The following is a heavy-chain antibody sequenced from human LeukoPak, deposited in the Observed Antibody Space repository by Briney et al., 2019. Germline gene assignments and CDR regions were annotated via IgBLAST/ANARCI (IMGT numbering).Heavy chain of an antibody. D-gene: IGHD3-16*02. V-gene: IGHV3-48*01. Sequence: GGPLRLSCAASEFTFSSYSMNWVRQAPGKGLEWVSYISSSSSTIYYADSVKGRFTISRGNAKNSLYLQMNSLRAEDTAVYYRARVGVRFDYWGQGTLVTVSS. CDR2: ISSSSSTI. J-gene: IGHJ4*02. CDR3: ARVGVRFDY. CDR1: EFTFSSYS.